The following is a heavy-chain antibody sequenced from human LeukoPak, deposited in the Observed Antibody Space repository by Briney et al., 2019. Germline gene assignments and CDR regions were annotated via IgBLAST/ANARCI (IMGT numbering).Heavy chain of an antibody. CDR2: IYTSGGT. D-gene: IGHD2-2*01. V-gene: IGHV4-61*02. CDR1: GGSISSGSYY. Sequence: SETLSLTCTVSGGSISSGSYYWSWIRQPAGKGLEWIGRIYTSGGTNYNPSLKSRVTISVDTSKNQFSLKLSSVTAADTAVYYCVRHELGYCSSTNCSPQIWFDPWGQGAQVTVSS. J-gene: IGHJ5*02. CDR3: VRHELGYCSSTNCSPQIWFDP.